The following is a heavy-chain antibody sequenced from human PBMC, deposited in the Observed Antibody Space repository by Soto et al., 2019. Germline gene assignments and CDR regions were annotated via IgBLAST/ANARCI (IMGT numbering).Heavy chain of an antibody. V-gene: IGHV3-23*01. CDR2: ISGSGGST. CDR3: AKSLRRLRFLEWLLFGHDAFDI. CDR1: GLTFSSYA. D-gene: IGHD3-3*01. Sequence: EVELLESGGGLVQPGGSLRLSCAASGLTFSSYAMSWVRQAPGKGLECVSAISGSGGSTYYADSVKGRFTISRDNSKNTLYLQMNSLRAEDTAVYYCAKSLRRLRFLEWLLFGHDAFDIWGQGTMVTVSS. J-gene: IGHJ3*02.